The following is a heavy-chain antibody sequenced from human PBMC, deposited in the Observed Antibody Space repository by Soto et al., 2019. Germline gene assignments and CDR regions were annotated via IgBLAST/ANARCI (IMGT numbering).Heavy chain of an antibody. V-gene: IGHV4-59*08. Sequence: SETLSLTCSLSGGAIGGYYWSWIRQPPGKALEWIGYVSYSGSTDYHPSLKSRVSISIDTSKNQFSLKMISVTAADTAVYYCARHGSDGGWFFFDHWGQGAPVTVSS. J-gene: IGHJ5*02. D-gene: IGHD6-19*01. CDR3: ARHGSDGGWFFFDH. CDR1: GGAIGGYY. CDR2: VSYSGST.